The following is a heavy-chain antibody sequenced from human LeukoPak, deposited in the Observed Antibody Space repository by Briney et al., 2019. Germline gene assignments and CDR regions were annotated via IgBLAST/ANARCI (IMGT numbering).Heavy chain of an antibody. CDR3: ARGVVTDDYYMDV. V-gene: IGHV4-61*02. CDR2: LYTNDNT. Sequence: SQTLSLTCSVSGGSITSGRYYWPWIRQPAGKGLEWIGRLYTNDNTNYDPLLESRVSISVDTSKSQFYLQLTSVTAADTAVYFCARGVVTDDYYMDVWGKGITVIVSS. CDR1: GGSITSGRYY. J-gene: IGHJ6*03. D-gene: IGHD2-21*02.